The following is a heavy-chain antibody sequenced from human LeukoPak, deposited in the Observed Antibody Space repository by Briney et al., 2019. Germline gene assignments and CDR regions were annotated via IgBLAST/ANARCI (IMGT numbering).Heavy chain of an antibody. CDR2: IGTSGANT. CDR1: GFTFNNYG. V-gene: IGHV3-23*01. D-gene: IGHD2-21*01. J-gene: IGHJ4*02. Sequence: GGSLRLSCAASGFTFNNYGMGWVRQTPGNGLEWVATIGTSGANTYHADSVKRRFTISRDNSKSTLYLQMNSLRAEDTSVYHCAKKSGDHFHFDFWGQGTLVTVSS. CDR3: AKKSGDHFHFDF.